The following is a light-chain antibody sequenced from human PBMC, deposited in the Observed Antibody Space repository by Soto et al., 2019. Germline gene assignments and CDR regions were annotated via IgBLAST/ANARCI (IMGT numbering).Light chain of an antibody. CDR1: QSISSW. Sequence: DIQMTQSPSTLSASVGDIVTITCRASQSISSWLAWYQQKPGKAPKLLIHDASSLQSGVPSRFSGSGSGTDFALTINSLQPEDFATIYCQQTYSTPWTFGQGTKVDIK. CDR3: QQTYSTPWT. J-gene: IGKJ1*01. CDR2: DAS. V-gene: IGKV1-39*01.